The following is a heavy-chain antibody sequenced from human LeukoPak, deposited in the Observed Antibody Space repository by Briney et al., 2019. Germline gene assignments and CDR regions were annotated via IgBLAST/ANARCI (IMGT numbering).Heavy chain of an antibody. V-gene: IGHV1-69*04. J-gene: IGHJ4*02. CDR1: GYTFTAYY. CDR3: ARADGDYYDSSGYDY. CDR2: IIPILGIA. D-gene: IGHD3-22*01. Sequence: SVKVSCKASGYTFTAYYIHWVRQAPGQGLEWMGRIIPILGIANYAQKFQGRVTITADKSTSTAYMELSSLRSEDTAVYYCARADGDYYDSSGYDYWGQGTLVTVSS.